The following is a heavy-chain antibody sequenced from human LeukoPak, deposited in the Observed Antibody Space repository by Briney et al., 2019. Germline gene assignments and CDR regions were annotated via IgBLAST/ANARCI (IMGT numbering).Heavy chain of an antibody. Sequence: GASVKVSCKASGYTFTDYYIHWVRQAPGQGLGWMGWINPNSGVTNYAQKFQGRVTMTRDTSISTAYMELSSLRSDDTAVYYCARMRDLVGTSPLGYWGQGTLVTVSS. D-gene: IGHD1-26*01. V-gene: IGHV1-2*02. CDR1: GYTFTDYY. CDR3: ARMRDLVGTSPLGY. J-gene: IGHJ4*02. CDR2: INPNSGVT.